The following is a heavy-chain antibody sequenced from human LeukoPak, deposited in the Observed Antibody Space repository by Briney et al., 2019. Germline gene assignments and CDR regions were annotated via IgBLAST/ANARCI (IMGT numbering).Heavy chain of an antibody. CDR2: IDPSDGST. V-gene: IGHV1-46*01. CDR3: ATDAPGPVSDYDSSGYYYY. D-gene: IGHD3-22*01. Sequence: GASVKVSCKASGYTFTSYYMHWVRQAPGQGLEWMGIIDPSDGSTTYPQKFQGRVTMTRDTSTSTVYMDLTSLRSDDTAVYYCATDAPGPVSDYDSSGYYYYWGQGTLVTVSS. CDR1: GYTFTSYY. J-gene: IGHJ4*02.